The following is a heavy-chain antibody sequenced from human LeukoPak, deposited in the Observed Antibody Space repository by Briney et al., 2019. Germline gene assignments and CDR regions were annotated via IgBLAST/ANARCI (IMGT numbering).Heavy chain of an antibody. CDR3: ARSPFTRGYFDL. Sequence: PGGSLRLSCAASGFTFSSYSTNWVRQAPGKGLEWVSSISSSSSYIYYADSVKGRFTISRDNAKNSLYLQMNSLRAEDTAVYYCARSPFTRGYFDLWGRGTLVTVSS. D-gene: IGHD3-16*01. CDR1: GFTFSSYS. V-gene: IGHV3-21*01. CDR2: ISSSSSYI. J-gene: IGHJ2*01.